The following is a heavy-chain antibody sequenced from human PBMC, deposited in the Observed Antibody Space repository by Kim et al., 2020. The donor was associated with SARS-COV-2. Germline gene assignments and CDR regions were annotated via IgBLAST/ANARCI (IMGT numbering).Heavy chain of an antibody. V-gene: IGHV3-7*01. CDR2: GSEK. Sequence: GSEKYYVDSLKGRLTISRADAKNSVYLQMNSLRAEDTALYYCARGRSLDVWGQGTTVTVSS. CDR3: ARGRSLDV. J-gene: IGHJ6*02.